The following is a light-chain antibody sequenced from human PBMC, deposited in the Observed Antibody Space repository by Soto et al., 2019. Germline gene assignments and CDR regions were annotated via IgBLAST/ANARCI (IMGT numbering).Light chain of an antibody. CDR3: LQYGSSPRT. V-gene: IGKV3-20*01. Sequence: EIVLSQSPGTLSLSPGEIATLSCRASQSVRRTYLAWYQQKPGQAPRLLIYGASSRATGIPDRFSGSGSGTDFTLTISRLEPEDFVVYYCLQYGSSPRTFGQGTKLEIK. J-gene: IGKJ1*01. CDR1: QSVRRTY. CDR2: GAS.